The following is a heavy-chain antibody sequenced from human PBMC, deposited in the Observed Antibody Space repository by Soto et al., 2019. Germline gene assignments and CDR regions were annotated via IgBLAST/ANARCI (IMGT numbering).Heavy chain of an antibody. J-gene: IGHJ3*02. Sequence: QVQLQESGPGLVKPSQTLSLTCTVSGGSIRSGGYYWSWIRQHPGKGLEWIGYISYSGSTYYNPSLKGRVTISVDTSKNQFSLKLSSVTAADTAVYYCAREGAGPKGSSSWPEDAFDIWGQGTMVTVSS. CDR1: GGSIRSGGYY. CDR3: AREGAGPKGSSSWPEDAFDI. D-gene: IGHD6-13*01. CDR2: ISYSGST. V-gene: IGHV4-31*03.